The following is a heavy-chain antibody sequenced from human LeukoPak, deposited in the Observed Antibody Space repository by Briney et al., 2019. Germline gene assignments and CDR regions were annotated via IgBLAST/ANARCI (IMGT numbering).Heavy chain of an antibody. CDR3: ASNDYGDYASLDP. D-gene: IGHD4-17*01. V-gene: IGHV1-18*01. CDR2: ISAYNGNT. Sequence: ASVKVSCKASGYTFTSYGISWVRQAPGQGLEWMGWISAYNGNTNYAQKFQGRVTMTRDTSISTAYMELSRLRSDDTAVYYCASNDYGDYASLDPWGQGTLVTVSS. CDR1: GYTFTSYG. J-gene: IGHJ5*02.